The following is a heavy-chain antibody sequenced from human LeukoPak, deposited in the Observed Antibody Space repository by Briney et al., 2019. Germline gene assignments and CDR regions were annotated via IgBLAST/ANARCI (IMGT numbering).Heavy chain of an antibody. D-gene: IGHD3-22*01. Sequence: ASVKVSCKASGYTFTSYGISWVQQAPGQGLEWMGWISAYNGNTNYAQKLQGRVTMTTDTSTSTAYMELRSLRSDDTAVYYCARAREGYYYDSSGYYDYWGQGTLVTVSS. J-gene: IGHJ4*02. CDR3: ARAREGYYYDSSGYYDY. CDR2: ISAYNGNT. CDR1: GYTFTSYG. V-gene: IGHV1-18*01.